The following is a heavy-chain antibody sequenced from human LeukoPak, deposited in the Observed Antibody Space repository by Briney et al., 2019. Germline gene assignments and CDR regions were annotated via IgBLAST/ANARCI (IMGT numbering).Heavy chain of an antibody. V-gene: IGHV3-23*01. CDR3: AKGNWGERLDWYFDL. CDR1: GITLSTYA. Sequence: GGSLRLSCAASGITLSTYAMSWVRQAAGKGPEWVSCISGNGAGTYYADSVKGRFTISRDNSKNTLYLQMNSLRAEDTAVYYCAKGNWGERLDWYFDLWGRGTLVTVSS. J-gene: IGHJ2*01. CDR2: ISGNGAGT. D-gene: IGHD1-26*01.